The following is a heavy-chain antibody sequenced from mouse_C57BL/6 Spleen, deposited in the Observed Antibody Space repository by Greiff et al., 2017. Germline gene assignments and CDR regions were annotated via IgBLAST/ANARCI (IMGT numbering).Heavy chain of an antibody. V-gene: IGHV1-53*01. D-gene: IGHD2-4*01. CDR3: AKGYYDESFMDY. J-gene: IGHJ4*01. CDR2: INPSNGGT. CDR1: GYTFTSYW. Sequence: QVQLQQSGTALVKPGASVKLSCKASGYTFTSYWMHWVKQKPGQGLEWIGNINPSNGGTNYNEKFKSKAKLTVDKSSSTAYMQLSSLTSEYSAVYYCAKGYYDESFMDYWGQGASVTDSS.